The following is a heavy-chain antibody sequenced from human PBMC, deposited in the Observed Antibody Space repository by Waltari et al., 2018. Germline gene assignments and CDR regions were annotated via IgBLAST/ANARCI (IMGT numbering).Heavy chain of an antibody. Sequence: QVQLVESGGGVVQPGGSLRLSCAASGFTFSSYGMHWVRQAPGKGLEWVAFIRYDGSNKYYADSVKGRFTISRDNSKNTLYLQMNSLRAEDTAVYYCAKLTTGVEYSSSSGLSHWGQGTLVTVSS. CDR3: AKLTTGVEYSSSSGLSH. J-gene: IGHJ4*02. CDR1: GFTFSSYG. V-gene: IGHV3-30*02. D-gene: IGHD6-6*01. CDR2: IRYDGSNK.